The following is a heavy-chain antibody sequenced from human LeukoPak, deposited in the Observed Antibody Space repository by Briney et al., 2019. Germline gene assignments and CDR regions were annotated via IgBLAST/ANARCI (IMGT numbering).Heavy chain of an antibody. J-gene: IGHJ4*02. D-gene: IGHD2-2*01. CDR2: ISGSGSTI. CDR1: GFTFSTYS. V-gene: IGHV3-48*01. CDR3: AKDRAIVVVPAARRFDY. Sequence: GGSLRLSCAASGFTFSTYSMNWVRQAPGKGLEWVSYISGSGSTISYADSVKGRFTISRDNSKNTLYLQMNSLRAEDTAVYYCAKDRAIVVVPAARRFDYWGQGTLVTVSS.